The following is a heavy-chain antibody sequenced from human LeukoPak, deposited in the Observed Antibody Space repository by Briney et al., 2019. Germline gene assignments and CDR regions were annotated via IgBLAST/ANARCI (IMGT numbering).Heavy chain of an antibody. D-gene: IGHD6-13*01. Sequence: ASVKVSCKASGYTFTSYAMNWVRQAPGQGLEWMGWINTNTGNPTYAQGFTGRFVFSLDTSVSTAYLQISSLKAEDTAVYYCARGLRSSSWYRDAFDIWGQGTMVTVSS. CDR1: GYTFTSYA. V-gene: IGHV7-4-1*02. J-gene: IGHJ3*02. CDR3: ARGLRSSSWYRDAFDI. CDR2: INTNTGNP.